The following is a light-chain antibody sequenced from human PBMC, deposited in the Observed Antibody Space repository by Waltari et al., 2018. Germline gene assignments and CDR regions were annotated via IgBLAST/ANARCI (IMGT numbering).Light chain of an antibody. CDR3: QKNDNWPHS. V-gene: IGKV3D-15*01. J-gene: IGKJ2*03. Sequence: EVVMTQSPATLSSSPGEISTLSCWASQSVGSSLAWYQQKPGQAPRLLIYRASSRPSGIPDRFSGSGSGTEFALTISSLQPEDVAVYYCQKNDNWPHSFGQGTKVEIK. CDR1: QSVGSS. CDR2: RAS.